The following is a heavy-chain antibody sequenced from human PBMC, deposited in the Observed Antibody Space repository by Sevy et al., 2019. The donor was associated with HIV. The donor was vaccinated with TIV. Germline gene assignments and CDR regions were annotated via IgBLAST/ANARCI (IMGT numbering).Heavy chain of an antibody. CDR2: ISGNGENT. Sequence: HAGGSLRLSCAASEFTFSSHAVSWVRQAPGKGLEWVSAISGNGENTHYADSVRGRFTISRDNFKNTLYLHMSTLRAEDTALYYCARDGRGISAFDIWGQGTMVTVSS. D-gene: IGHD3-3*02. J-gene: IGHJ3*02. V-gene: IGHV3-23*01. CDR1: EFTFSSHA. CDR3: ARDGRGISAFDI.